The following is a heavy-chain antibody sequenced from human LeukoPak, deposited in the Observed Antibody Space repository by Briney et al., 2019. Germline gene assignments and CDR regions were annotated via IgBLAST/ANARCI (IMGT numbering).Heavy chain of an antibody. CDR3: AKDRQRTGYSTGPTAMDV. V-gene: IGHV3-23*01. Sequence: GGSLRLSCAASGFTFSNFAMTWVRQALGKGLELVSAISGSGSSTYYADSVKGRFTISRDNSKNTLYLQMNSLRDEDTALYYCAKDRQRTGYSTGPTAMDVWGKGTTVTVSS. J-gene: IGHJ6*03. CDR1: GFTFSNFA. CDR2: ISGSGSST. D-gene: IGHD6-13*01.